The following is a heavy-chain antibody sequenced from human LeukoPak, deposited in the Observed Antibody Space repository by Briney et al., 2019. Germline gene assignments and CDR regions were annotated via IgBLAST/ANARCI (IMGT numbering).Heavy chain of an antibody. CDR3: TRHTDKYCSGAGCYVYNIYGMDV. D-gene: IGHD2-15*01. V-gene: IGHV3-73*01. Sequence: PGGSLRLSCAASGFSLSGSAMHWVRQASGRGLEWLGRIRSKANSYVTVYAESVNGRFIISRDDSRNTAYLQMNSLQIEDTAVYYCTRHTDKYCSGAGCYVYNIYGMDVWGQGTTVTVSS. CDR1: GFSLSGSA. CDR2: IRSKANSYVT. J-gene: IGHJ6*02.